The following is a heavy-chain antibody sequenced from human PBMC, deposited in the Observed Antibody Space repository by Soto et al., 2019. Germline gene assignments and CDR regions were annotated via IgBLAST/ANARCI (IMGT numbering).Heavy chain of an antibody. J-gene: IGHJ4*02. D-gene: IGHD3-3*01. Sequence: GGSLRLSCAPSGFTFSSYGMHWVRQAPGKGLEWLALISYDGSKKYYADSVKCRFTISRDNCKNTLYLQMNSLRAEETAVYDCAKDKAESGRSWPSYWGQG. CDR1: GFTFSSYG. CDR3: AKDKAESGRSWPSY. V-gene: IGHV3-30*18. CDR2: ISYDGSKK.